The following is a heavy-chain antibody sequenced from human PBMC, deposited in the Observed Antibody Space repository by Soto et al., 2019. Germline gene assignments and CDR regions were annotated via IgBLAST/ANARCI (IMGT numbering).Heavy chain of an antibody. CDR3: ARLVGVRYFDL. Sequence: QLQLQESGPGLVKPSETLSLTCTVSGGSISSSSYYWGWIRQPPGKGLEWIGSIYYSGSTYYNPSLKSRVTIHVDTSKNQFSLKLSSVTAADTAVYYCARLVGVRYFDLWGRGTLVTVSS. V-gene: IGHV4-39*01. D-gene: IGHD3-3*01. CDR2: IYYSGST. J-gene: IGHJ2*01. CDR1: GGSISSSSYY.